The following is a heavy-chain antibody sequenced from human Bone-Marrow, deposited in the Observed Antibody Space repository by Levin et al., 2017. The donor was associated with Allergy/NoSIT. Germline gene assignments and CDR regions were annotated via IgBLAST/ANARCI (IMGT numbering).Heavy chain of an antibody. CDR2: ISYDGTYK. CDR1: GFTFSNYP. Sequence: PGGSLRLSCAASGFTFSNYPMYWVRQAPGKGLEWVAIISYDGTYKSYADSVKGRFTISRDNRKNALFLQMDSLRPEDTAVYFCAKGRAVFQLYMSPLDYWGQGTLVTVSS. CDR3: AKGRAVFQLYMSPLDY. D-gene: IGHD1-1*01. V-gene: IGHV3-30*18. J-gene: IGHJ4*02.